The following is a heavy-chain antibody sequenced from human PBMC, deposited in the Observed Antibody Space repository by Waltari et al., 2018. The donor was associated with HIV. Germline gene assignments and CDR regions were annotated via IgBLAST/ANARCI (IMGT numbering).Heavy chain of an antibody. V-gene: IGHV5-51*03. CDR1: GYDFASHW. CDR2: SYPDDSET. CDR3: ARVPFGDYFDS. Sequence: EVYLEQSGPEVKKPGESLKISCTISGYDFASHWIGWVRQTPGKGLESVAISYPDDSETSYSPPFQGRVTVSVDKSLTTAYLHWTRLRASDTAIYYCARVPFGDYFDSWGQGTLVTVSS. J-gene: IGHJ4*02. D-gene: IGHD3-10*01.